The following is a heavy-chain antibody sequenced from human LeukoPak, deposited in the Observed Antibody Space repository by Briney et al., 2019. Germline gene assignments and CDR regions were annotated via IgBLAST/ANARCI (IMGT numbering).Heavy chain of an antibody. V-gene: IGHV4-31*03. J-gene: IGHJ4*02. Sequence: SETLSLTCTVSGGFIGSGGYYWSWIRQHPGKGLEWIGYIYYSGSTYYNPSPKSRVTISVDTSKNQFSLKLSSVTAADTAVYYCARAGPPYCSGGSCPLDYWGQGTLVTVSS. CDR1: GGFIGSGGYY. CDR3: ARAGPPYCSGGSCPLDY. CDR2: IYYSGST. D-gene: IGHD2-15*01.